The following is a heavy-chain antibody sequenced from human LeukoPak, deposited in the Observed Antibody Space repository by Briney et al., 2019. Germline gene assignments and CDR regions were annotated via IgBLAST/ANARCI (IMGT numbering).Heavy chain of an antibody. CDR2: IIPIFETA. Sequence: GASVKVSCKASGGTFSSYGISWVRQAPGQGLEWMGGIIPIFETANYAQKFQGRVTITADESTTSAYMELSSLRSEDTAVYYCARILGTRDDWGQGTLVTVSS. V-gene: IGHV1-69*13. J-gene: IGHJ4*02. D-gene: IGHD7-27*01. CDR1: GGTFSSYG. CDR3: ARILGTRDD.